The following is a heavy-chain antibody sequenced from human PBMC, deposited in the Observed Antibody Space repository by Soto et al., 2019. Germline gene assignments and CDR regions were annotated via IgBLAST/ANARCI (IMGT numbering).Heavy chain of an antibody. J-gene: IGHJ4*02. Sequence: QVQLVQSGAEVKKPGASVKVSCKASGYTFNVYGITWVRQAPGQGLEWMGWISGFNGNTNYAADLQGRVTMTTDTSTSTAYMELRGLRSDDTAVYYCARIGVSSGHESPDFDSWGQGTLVTVSS. CDR2: ISGFNGNT. V-gene: IGHV1-18*01. CDR1: GYTFNVYG. CDR3: ARIGVSSGHESPDFDS. D-gene: IGHD3-16*01.